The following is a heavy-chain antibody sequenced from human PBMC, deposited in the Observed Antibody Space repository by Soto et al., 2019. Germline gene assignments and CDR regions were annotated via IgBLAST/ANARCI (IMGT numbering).Heavy chain of an antibody. CDR1: GYTFTSYG. CDR3: ARDRACGGDCYSGDFDY. V-gene: IGHV1-18*01. Sequence: ASVKVSCKASGYTFTSYGISWVRQAPGQGLEWMGRISAYNGNTNYAQKLQGRVTMTTDTSTSTAYMELRSLRSDDTAVYYCARDRACGGDCYSGDFDYWGQGTLVIVSS. D-gene: IGHD2-21*02. J-gene: IGHJ4*02. CDR2: ISAYNGNT.